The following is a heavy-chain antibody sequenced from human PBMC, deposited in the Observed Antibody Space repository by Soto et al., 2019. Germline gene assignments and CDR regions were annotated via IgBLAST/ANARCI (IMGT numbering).Heavy chain of an antibody. D-gene: IGHD2-8*01. CDR1: GFTFSSYG. CDR2: ISYDGSNK. V-gene: IGHV3-30*18. CDR3: AKDWTQGVLMVYAFLGRWFDP. J-gene: IGHJ5*02. Sequence: SGGSLRLSCAASGFTFSSYGMHWVRQAPGKGLEWVAVISYDGSNKYYADSVKGRFTISRDNSKNTLYLQMNSLRAEDTAVYYCAKDWTQGVLMVYAFLGRWFDPWGQGTLVTVSS.